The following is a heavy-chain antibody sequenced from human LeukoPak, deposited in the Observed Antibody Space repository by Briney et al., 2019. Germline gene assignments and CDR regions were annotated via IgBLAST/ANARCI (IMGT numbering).Heavy chain of an antibody. D-gene: IGHD1-1*01. J-gene: IGHJ4*02. CDR3: ARDLRGTHFDY. CDR1: GSTFDAYG. V-gene: IGHV3-20*04. Sequence: GGCLSLSCAASGSTFDAYGMSSVRPAPGKRLEWVSGINWNGGSTGYADSVKGRFTISRDNAKNSLYLQMNSLRAEDTALYYCARDLRGTHFDYWGQGTLVTVSS. CDR2: INWNGGST.